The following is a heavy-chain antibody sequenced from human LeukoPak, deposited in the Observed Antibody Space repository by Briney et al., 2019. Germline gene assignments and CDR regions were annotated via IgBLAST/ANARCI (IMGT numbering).Heavy chain of an antibody. D-gene: IGHD6-13*01. CDR2: IYYSGST. V-gene: IGHV4-59*08. CDR3: VRQYSSSWYGYWFDP. J-gene: IGHJ5*02. Sequence: SETLSLTCTVSGGSISSYYWSWIRQPPGKGLEWIGYIYYSGSTNYNPSLKSRVTISVDTSKNQFSLKLSSVTAADTAVYYCVRQYSSSWYGYWFDPWGQGTLVTVSS. CDR1: GGSISSYY.